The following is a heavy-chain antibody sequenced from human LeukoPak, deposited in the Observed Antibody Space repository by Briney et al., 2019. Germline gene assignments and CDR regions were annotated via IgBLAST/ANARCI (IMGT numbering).Heavy chain of an antibody. V-gene: IGHV4-59*08. D-gene: IGHD6-13*01. Sequence: PSETLSLTCTVSGGSISSYYWSWIRQPPGKGLEWIGYIYYSGSTNYNPSLKSPVTLSLDTSKNQFSLTLSSVTAADTAVYYCARRQQLVHVFAFDIWGQGTLVSVSS. CDR3: ARRQQLVHVFAFDI. J-gene: IGHJ3*02. CDR2: IYYSGST. CDR1: GGSISSYY.